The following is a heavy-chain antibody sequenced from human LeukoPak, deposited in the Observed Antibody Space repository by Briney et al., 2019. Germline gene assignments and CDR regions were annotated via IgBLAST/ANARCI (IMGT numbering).Heavy chain of an antibody. CDR2: IRYDGSNK. J-gene: IGHJ4*02. CDR3: ATMVRGVTTFDY. D-gene: IGHD3-10*01. CDR1: GFTFSSYG. Sequence: PGGSLRLSCAASGFTFSSYGMHWVRQAPGKGLEWVAFIRYDGSNKYYADSVKGRFTISRDNSKNTLYLQMNSLGAEDTAVYYCATMVRGVTTFDYWGQGTLVTVSS. V-gene: IGHV3-30*02.